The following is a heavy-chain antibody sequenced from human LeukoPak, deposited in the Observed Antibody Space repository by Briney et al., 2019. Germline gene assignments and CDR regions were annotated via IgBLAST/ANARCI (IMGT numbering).Heavy chain of an antibody. CDR1: GFSVSTYGVG. D-gene: IGHD3-22*01. V-gene: IGHV2-5*02. J-gene: IGHJ6*03. CDR3: AHSPYYDTSGYPGYYYYMDV. Sequence: SGPTLVNPTQTLTLTCTFSGFSVSTYGVGVGWIRQPPGKALEWLALIYWDDDKRYSPSLKSRLTITKDTSKNQVVLTMTNMDPVDTATYYCAHSPYYDTSGYPGYYYYMDVWGKGTTVIVSS. CDR2: IYWDDDK.